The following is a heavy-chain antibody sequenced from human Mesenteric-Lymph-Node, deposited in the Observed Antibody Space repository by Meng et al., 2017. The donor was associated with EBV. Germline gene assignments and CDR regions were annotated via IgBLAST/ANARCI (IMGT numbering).Heavy chain of an antibody. V-gene: IGHV1-69*06. CDR3: ARDRGLERNDGIDY. CDR1: GGTFSSYA. J-gene: IGHJ4*02. CDR2: IIPIFGTA. D-gene: IGHD1-1*01. Sequence: VQVVQSGGGGKKPGSSVKVSCKASGGTFSSYAISWVRQAPGQGLEWMGGIIPIFGTANYAQKFQGRVTITADKSTSTAYMELSSLRSEDTAVYYCARDRGLERNDGIDYWGQGTLVTVSS.